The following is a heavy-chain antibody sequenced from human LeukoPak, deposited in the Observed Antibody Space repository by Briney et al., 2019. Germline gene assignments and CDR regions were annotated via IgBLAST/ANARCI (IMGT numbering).Heavy chain of an antibody. J-gene: IGHJ1*01. Sequence: SETLSLTCAVSGGSISSSNWWSWVRQPPGKGLEWIGEIYHSGSTNYNPSLKRRVTISVDKSKNQFSLKLSSVTAADTAVYYCARSDYCGGDCYVSHWGQGTLVTVSS. V-gene: IGHV4-4*02. CDR1: GGSISSSNW. CDR2: IYHSGST. D-gene: IGHD2-21*01. CDR3: ARSDYCGGDCYVSH.